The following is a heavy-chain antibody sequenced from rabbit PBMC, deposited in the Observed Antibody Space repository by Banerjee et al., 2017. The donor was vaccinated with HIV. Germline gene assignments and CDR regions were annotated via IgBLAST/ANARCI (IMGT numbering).Heavy chain of an antibody. Sequence: QELKESGGRLVTPGGSLTLSCKASGFAFTTYYMSWVRQAPGKGLEWIACINAVTGKAVYASWAKGRFTFSKTSSTTVTLQMTSLTAADTATYFCARDLAGVIGWNFGWWGPGTLVTV. CDR2: INAVTGKA. CDR3: ARDLAGVIGWNFGW. J-gene: IGHJ4*01. D-gene: IGHD4-1*01. V-gene: IGHV1S40*01. CDR1: GFAFTTYY.